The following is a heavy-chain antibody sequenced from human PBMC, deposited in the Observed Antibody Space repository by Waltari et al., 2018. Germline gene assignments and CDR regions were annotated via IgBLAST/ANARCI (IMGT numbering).Heavy chain of an antibody. D-gene: IGHD3-10*01. CDR1: GGSISSGSYY. CDR3: ARAIFWGSGRYFDY. V-gene: IGHV4-61*09. J-gene: IGHJ4*02. Sequence: QVQLQESGPGLVKPSQTLSLTCTVSGGSISSGSYYWSWLRQPAGKGLEWIGYIYTSGSTNYNPSLKSRVTISVDTSKNQFSLKLSSVTAADTAVYYCARAIFWGSGRYFDYWGQGTLVTVSS. CDR2: IYTSGST.